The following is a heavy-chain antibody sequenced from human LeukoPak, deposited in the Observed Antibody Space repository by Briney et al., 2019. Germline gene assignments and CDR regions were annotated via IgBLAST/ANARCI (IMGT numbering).Heavy chain of an antibody. Sequence: GALRLSCAASGFTFSSYSMNWVRQAPGKGLEWVSYISSSSSTIYYADSVKGRFTISRDNAKNSLYLQMNSLRVEDTAVYYCATYRQVLLPFESWGQGTLVTVSS. J-gene: IGHJ4*02. CDR2: ISSSSSTI. D-gene: IGHD2-8*02. V-gene: IGHV3-48*01. CDR1: GFTFSSYS. CDR3: ATYRQVLLPFES.